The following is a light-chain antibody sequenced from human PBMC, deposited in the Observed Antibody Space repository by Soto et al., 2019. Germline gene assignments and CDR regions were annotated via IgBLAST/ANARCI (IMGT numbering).Light chain of an antibody. J-gene: IGKJ3*01. CDR1: QDISNY. CDR2: AAS. CDR3: QQSYSTPLFT. Sequence: DIQMTQSPSSLSASVGDRVTITCQASQDISNYLNWYQQKPGKAPKLLIYAASSLQSGVPSRFSGSGSGTDFTLTTSSLQPEDFATYYCQQSYSTPLFTFGPGTKVDIK. V-gene: IGKV1-39*01.